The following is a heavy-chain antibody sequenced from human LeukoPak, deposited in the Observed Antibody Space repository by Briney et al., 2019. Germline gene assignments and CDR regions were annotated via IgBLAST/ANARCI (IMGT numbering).Heavy chain of an antibody. D-gene: IGHD3-22*01. Sequence: GGSLRLSCAASGFTFSSYGMHWVRQAPGKGLEWVAVISYDGSNKYYADSVKGRFTISRDNSKNTLYLQMNSLRAEDTAVYYCAKEGGSCYYYVDYWGQGTLVTVSS. CDR1: GFTFSSYG. CDR3: AKEGGSCYYYVDY. CDR2: ISYDGSNK. J-gene: IGHJ4*02. V-gene: IGHV3-30*18.